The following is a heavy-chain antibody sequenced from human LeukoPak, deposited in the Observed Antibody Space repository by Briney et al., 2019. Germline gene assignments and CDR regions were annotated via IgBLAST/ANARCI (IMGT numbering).Heavy chain of an antibody. Sequence: KSGGSLRLSCTASGLTFNSSGMNWVRQAPGKGLEWVSSINPGSSYIYYADSMKGRFTVSRDNAKNSLYLHMNSLRAEDTAIYYCARGSDEFDIWGQGTMVTVSS. J-gene: IGHJ3*02. CDR2: INPGSSYI. CDR3: ARGSDEFDI. V-gene: IGHV3-21*01. CDR1: GLTFNSSG.